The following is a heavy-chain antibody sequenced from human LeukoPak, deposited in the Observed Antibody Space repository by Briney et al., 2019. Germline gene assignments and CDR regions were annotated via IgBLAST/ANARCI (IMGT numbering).Heavy chain of an antibody. J-gene: IGHJ6*03. CDR3: AKRYYYMDV. V-gene: IGHV3-30*18. CDR2: ISYDGGDK. Sequence: GGSLRLSCAASGFTFSSYAMHWVRQAPGKGLEWVALISYDGGDKYYAESMKGRITISRDNSKNTLYLQMNSLRAEDTAVYYCAKRYYYMDVWGKGTTVTVSS. CDR1: GFTFSSYA.